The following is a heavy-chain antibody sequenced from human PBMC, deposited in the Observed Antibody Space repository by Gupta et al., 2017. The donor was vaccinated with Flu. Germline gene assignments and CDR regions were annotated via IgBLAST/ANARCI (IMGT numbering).Heavy chain of an antibody. CDR3: AKGALRLHGYFDY. Sequence: EVQLLESGGGLVQPGGSLRLSCAASGFTFSRYAMSWVRQAPGKGLELVSAISGSGGSTYYADSVKGRFTISRDNSKNTLYLQMNSLRAEDTAVYYCAKGALRLHGYFDYWGQGTLVTVSS. CDR2: ISGSGGST. V-gene: IGHV3-23*01. D-gene: IGHD4-11*01. J-gene: IGHJ4*02. CDR1: GFTFSRYA.